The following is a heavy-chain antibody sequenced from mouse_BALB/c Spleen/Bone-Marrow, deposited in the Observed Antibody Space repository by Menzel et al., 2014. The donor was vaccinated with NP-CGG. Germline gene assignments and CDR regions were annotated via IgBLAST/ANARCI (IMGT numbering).Heavy chain of an antibody. Sequence: EVKVVESGGGLVQPGGSLKLSCAASGFTFSNYGMSWVRQTPDKRLEMIATINVNGDTTYHPDSVKGRFTIFRDNVKNTLYLQMSSLKSEDTAMYYCARGYDYSSWFAYWGQGTLVTVSA. CDR2: INVNGDTT. J-gene: IGHJ3*01. D-gene: IGHD2-4*01. V-gene: IGHV5-6-3*01. CDR1: GFTFSNYG. CDR3: ARGYDYSSWFAY.